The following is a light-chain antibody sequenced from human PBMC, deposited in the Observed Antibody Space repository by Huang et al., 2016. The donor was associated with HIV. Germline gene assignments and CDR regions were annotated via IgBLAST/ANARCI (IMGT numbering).Light chain of an antibody. V-gene: IGKV2D-29*02. CDR1: QSLLHSDGATY. CDR3: MQRTQRPLT. CDR2: EVS. Sequence: DIVMTQTPLSLSVTPGQPASISCKSSQSLLHSDGATYLYWYLHKPGQSPQLLIYEVSNRFSGVPYSFSGSGSGTDFTLRISRVEAEDVGVYYCMQRTQRPLTFGGGTKVEIK. J-gene: IGKJ4*01.